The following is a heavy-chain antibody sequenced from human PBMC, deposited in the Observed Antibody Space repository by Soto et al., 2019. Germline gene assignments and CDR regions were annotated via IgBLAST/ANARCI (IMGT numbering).Heavy chain of an antibody. CDR1: GGSFSGYD. J-gene: IGHJ6*02. CDR3: ARGNFQPLPRYYYGMDV. CDR2: INHSGST. V-gene: IGHV4-34*01. Sequence: PSETLSLTCAVYGGSFSGYDWSWIRQPPGKGLEWIGEINHSGSTNYNPSLKSRVTISVDTSKNQFSLKLSSVTAADTAVYYCARGNFQPLPRYYYGMDVWGQGTTVTVSS. D-gene: IGHD2-2*01.